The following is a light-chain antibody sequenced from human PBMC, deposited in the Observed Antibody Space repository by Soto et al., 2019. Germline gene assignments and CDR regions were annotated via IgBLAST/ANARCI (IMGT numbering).Light chain of an antibody. CDR2: GVT. J-gene: IGLJ2*01. Sequence: QSALTQPASVSGSPGQSITISCTGTDSDVGGYNYVSWYQQHPGKAPKLIIYGVTNRPSVVANRFSGSKSGNTASLTIAGLQAEDEADDYCSSYTTRSTYVVLGGGTKLTVL. CDR3: SSYTTRSTYVV. CDR1: DSDVGGYNY. V-gene: IGLV2-14*01.